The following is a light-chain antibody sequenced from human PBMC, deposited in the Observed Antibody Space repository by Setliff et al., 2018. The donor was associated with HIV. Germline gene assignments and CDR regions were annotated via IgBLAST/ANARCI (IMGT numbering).Light chain of an antibody. J-gene: IGLJ1*01. V-gene: IGLV1-40*01. CDR1: SSNFGAGYD. CDR3: QSYDSSLSAYV. Sequence: QSALTQPPSVSGTPGQRVTISCTGSSSNFGAGYDVHWYQQLPGTAPKLLISGNNNRPSGVPDRFSGSKSGTSASLAITGLQAEDDADYYCQSYDSSLSAYVFGTGTKVTV. CDR2: GNN.